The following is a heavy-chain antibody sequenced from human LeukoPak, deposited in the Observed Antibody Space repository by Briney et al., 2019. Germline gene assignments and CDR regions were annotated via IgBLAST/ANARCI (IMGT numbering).Heavy chain of an antibody. J-gene: IGHJ4*02. CDR3: ANSENMVRGVILGF. CDR2: INPSGGST. CDR1: GYTFTNYY. V-gene: IGHV1-46*01. Sequence: ASVTVSCKASGYTFTNYYMHWVRQAPGQGLEWMGIINPSGGSTVYAQIFQGRVTMTRDTSTNTVYMELSSLRSDDTAVYYCANSENMVRGVILGFWGQGTLVTVSS. D-gene: IGHD3-10*01.